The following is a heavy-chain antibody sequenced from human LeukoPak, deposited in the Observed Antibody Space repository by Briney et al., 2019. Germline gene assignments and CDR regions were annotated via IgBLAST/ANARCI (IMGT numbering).Heavy chain of an antibody. CDR1: GFTFSSYS. J-gene: IGHJ4*02. CDR2: ISSSSSYI. V-gene: IGHV3-21*01. D-gene: IGHD6-19*01. Sequence: GGSLRLSCAASGFTFSSYSMNWVRQAPGKGLEWVSSISSSSSYIYYADSVKGRFTISRDNAKNSLYLQMNSLRAEDTAVYYCARDISGWYSFDYWGQGTLVTVSS. CDR3: ARDISGWYSFDY.